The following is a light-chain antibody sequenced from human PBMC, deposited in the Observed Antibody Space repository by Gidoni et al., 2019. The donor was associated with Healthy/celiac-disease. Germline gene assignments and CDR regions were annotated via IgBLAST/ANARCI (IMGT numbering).Light chain of an antibody. J-gene: IGKJ4*01. V-gene: IGKV1-39*01. CDR3: QQSYSTPLT. CDR1: QSISSY. Sequence: DIQMPQSPSSLSASVGDRVTITCRASQSISSYLNWYQQKPGKAPKLLIYAASSLQSGVPSRFSGSGSGTDFTLTISSRQPEDFATYYCQQSYSTPLTFXGXTKVEIK. CDR2: AAS.